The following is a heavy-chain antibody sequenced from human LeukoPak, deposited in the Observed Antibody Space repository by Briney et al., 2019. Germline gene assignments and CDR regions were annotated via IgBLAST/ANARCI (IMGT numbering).Heavy chain of an antibody. CDR2: IYYSGST. Sequence: SETLSLTCTVSGGSISSYYWSWIRQPPGKGLEWIGYIYYSGSTNYNPSLKSRVTISVDTSKNQFSLKLSSVTAADTAVYYCARPHGDCYTCWFDPWGQGTLVTVSS. J-gene: IGHJ5*02. CDR3: ARPHGDCYTCWFDP. V-gene: IGHV4-59*08. CDR1: GGSISSYY. D-gene: IGHD2-21*02.